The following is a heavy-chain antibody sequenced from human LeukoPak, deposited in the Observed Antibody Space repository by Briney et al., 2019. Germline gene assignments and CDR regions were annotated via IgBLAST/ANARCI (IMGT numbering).Heavy chain of an antibody. Sequence: PGGSLRLSCAASGFTFSSYWMSWVRQAPGKGLEWVANIKQDGSEKYYVDSVKGRFTISRDNAKNSLYLQMNSLRAEDTAVYYCARLLPLLYYYDSSGYYTGSYFDYWGQGTLVTVSS. V-gene: IGHV3-7*01. CDR3: ARLLPLLYYYDSSGYYTGSYFDY. D-gene: IGHD3-22*01. CDR2: IKQDGSEK. CDR1: GFTFSSYW. J-gene: IGHJ4*02.